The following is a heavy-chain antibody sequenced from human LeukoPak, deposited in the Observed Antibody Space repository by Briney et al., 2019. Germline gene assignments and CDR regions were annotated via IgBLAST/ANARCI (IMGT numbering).Heavy chain of an antibody. Sequence: SSETLSLTCTVSGGSINSYYWGWIRQPPGKGLEWIGSIYYSGSTYYNPSLKSRVTISVDTSKNQFSLKLSSVTAADTAVYYCARLVVSTWYHEVLLGRDYWGQGTLVTVSS. V-gene: IGHV4-39*01. J-gene: IGHJ4*02. CDR3: ARLVVSTWYHEVLLGRDY. CDR2: IYYSGST. CDR1: GGSINSYY. D-gene: IGHD6-13*01.